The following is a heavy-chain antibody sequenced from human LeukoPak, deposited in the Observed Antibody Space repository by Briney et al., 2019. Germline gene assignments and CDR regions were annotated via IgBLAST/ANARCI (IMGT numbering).Heavy chain of an antibody. V-gene: IGHV4-34*01. J-gene: IGHJ6*03. CDR1: GGSFSGYY. D-gene: IGHD1-14*01. CDR3: ARPGASEYYYYYMDV. CDR2: INHSGST. Sequence: SETLSLTCAVYGGSFSGYYWSWIRQPPGKGLEWIGEINHSGSTNYNPSLKSRVTISVDTSKNQFSLKLSSVTAADTAVYYCARPGASEYYYYYMDVWGKGTTVTVSS.